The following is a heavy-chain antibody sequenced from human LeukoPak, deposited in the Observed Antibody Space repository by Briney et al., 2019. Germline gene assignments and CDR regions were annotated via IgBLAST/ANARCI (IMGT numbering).Heavy chain of an antibody. J-gene: IGHJ4*02. CDR3: AKDGRRYSSGWYADY. Sequence: GGSLRLSCAASGFTFSSSAMSWVRQAPGEGLEWVSAISGSGGSTYYAGSVKGRFTISRDNSKNTLYLQMNSLRAEDTAVYYCAKDGRRYSSGWYADYWGQGTLVTVSS. V-gene: IGHV3-23*01. CDR2: ISGSGGST. CDR1: GFTFSSSA. D-gene: IGHD6-19*01.